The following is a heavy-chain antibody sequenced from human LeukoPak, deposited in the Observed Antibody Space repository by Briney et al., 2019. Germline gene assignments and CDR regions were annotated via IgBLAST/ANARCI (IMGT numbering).Heavy chain of an antibody. V-gene: IGHV5-51*01. CDR1: GYSFTSYW. J-gene: IGHJ3*02. CDR2: IYPGDSDT. CDR3: ARRSDSSRDAFDI. D-gene: IGHD6-6*01. Sequence: GESLKISCKGSGYSFTSYWIGWVRQMPGKGLEWMGIIYPGDSDTRYGPSFQGQVTISADKSISTAYLQWSSLKASDTAMYYCARRSDSSRDAFDIWGQGKMVTVSS.